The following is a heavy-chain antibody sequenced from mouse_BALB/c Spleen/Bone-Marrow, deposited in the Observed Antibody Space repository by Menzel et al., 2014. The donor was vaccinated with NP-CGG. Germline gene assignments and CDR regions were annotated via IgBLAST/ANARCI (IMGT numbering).Heavy chain of an antibody. CDR1: GFTFGSYT. Sequence: EVKLVESGGGLVQPGGSLKLSCAASGFTFGSYTMSWVRQTPEKRLEWVAYISNGGGSTYYPDTVKVRFTITTDNAKNIQYLQMSRRKSEDTAMYYFARHEGRGFAYWGQGTLVPVSA. V-gene: IGHV5-12-2*01. CDR3: ARHEGRGFAY. CDR2: ISNGGGST. D-gene: IGHD3-3*01. J-gene: IGHJ3*01.